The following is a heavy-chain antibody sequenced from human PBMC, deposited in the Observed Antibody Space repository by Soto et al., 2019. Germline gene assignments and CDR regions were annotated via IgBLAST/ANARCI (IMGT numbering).Heavy chain of an antibody. D-gene: IGHD6-19*01. V-gene: IGHV3-23*01. CDR2: ISGSTDNT. Sequence: PGGSLRLSCAASGFTFASYMMTWVRQAPEKGLEWVSSISGSTDNTYYADSVKGRFTISRDNSKNTLYLQMSSLRAEDTAVYYCARDSSAWPTWGQGALVTVSS. CDR1: GFTFASYM. CDR3: ARDSSAWPT. J-gene: IGHJ5*02.